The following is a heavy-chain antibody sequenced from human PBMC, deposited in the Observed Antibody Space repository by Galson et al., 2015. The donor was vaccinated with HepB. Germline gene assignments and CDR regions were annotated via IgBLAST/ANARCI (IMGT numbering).Heavy chain of an antibody. V-gene: IGHV4-39*01. J-gene: IGHJ5*02. CDR3: ARHWSYGSGSRLHWFDP. CDR2: IYYSGST. CDR1: GGSISSSSYY. Sequence: SETLSLTCTVSGGSISSSSYYWGWIRQPPGKGLEWIGSIYYSGSTYYNPSLKSRVTISVDTSKNQFSLKLSSVTAADTAVYYCARHWSYGSGSRLHWFDPWGQGTLVTVSS. D-gene: IGHD3-10*01.